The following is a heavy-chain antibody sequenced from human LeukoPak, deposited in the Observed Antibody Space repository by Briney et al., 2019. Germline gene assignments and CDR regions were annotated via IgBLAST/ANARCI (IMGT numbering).Heavy chain of an antibody. CDR1: GFTFSDYY. CDR3: AKESGATWNIDS. D-gene: IGHD1/OR15-1a*01. V-gene: IGHV3-11*01. Sequence: GGSLRLSFAVSGFTFSDYYMTWIRRAPGKGLEWFSYISSSGSTIYYADSVKGRFTISRDNAKNSPYLQMHSLRAEDTAVYYCAKESGATWNIDSWGQGILVTVSS. CDR2: ISSSGSTI. J-gene: IGHJ4*02.